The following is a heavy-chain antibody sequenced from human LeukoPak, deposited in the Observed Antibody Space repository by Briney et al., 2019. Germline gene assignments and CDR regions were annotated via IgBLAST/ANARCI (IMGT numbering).Heavy chain of an antibody. V-gene: IGHV1-18*01. D-gene: IGHD3-22*01. CDR1: GYTFTSYG. Sequence: ASVKVSCKASGYTFTSYGISWVRQAPGQGLEWMGWISAYNGNTNYAQKLQGRVTMTTDTSTSTAYMELRSLRSDDTAVYYCARDLQWVVVALDAFDIWGQGTMVTVSS. CDR3: ARDLQWVVVALDAFDI. J-gene: IGHJ3*02. CDR2: ISAYNGNT.